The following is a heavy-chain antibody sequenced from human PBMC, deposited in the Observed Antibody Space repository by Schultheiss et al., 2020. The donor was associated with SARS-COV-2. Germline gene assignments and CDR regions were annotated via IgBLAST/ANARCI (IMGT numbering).Heavy chain of an antibody. CDR2: ISYDGSNK. CDR3: TTGGAFDI. CDR1: GFHFSVYG. Sequence: GGSLRLSCAASGFHFSVYGMHWVRQAPGKGLEWVAVISYDGSNKFYADSVKGRFTISRDNSKKTLYLQMHSLRAEDTAVYYCTTGGAFDIWGQGTMVTVSS. V-gene: IGHV3-30*03. J-gene: IGHJ3*02.